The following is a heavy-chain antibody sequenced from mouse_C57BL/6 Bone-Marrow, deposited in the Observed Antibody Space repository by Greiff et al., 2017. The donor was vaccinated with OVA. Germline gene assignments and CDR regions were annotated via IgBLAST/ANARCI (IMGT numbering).Heavy chain of an antibody. D-gene: IGHD1-1*02. V-gene: IGHV14-4*01. J-gene: IGHJ1*03. CDR2: IDPENGDT. CDR3: TTLHGYWYFDV. Sequence: VHVKQSGAELVRPGASVKLSCTASGFNIKDDYMHWVKQRPEQGLEWIGWIDPENGDTEYASKFQGKATITADTSSNTAYLQLSSLTSEDTAVYYCTTLHGYWYFDVWGTGTTVTVSS. CDR1: GFNIKDDY.